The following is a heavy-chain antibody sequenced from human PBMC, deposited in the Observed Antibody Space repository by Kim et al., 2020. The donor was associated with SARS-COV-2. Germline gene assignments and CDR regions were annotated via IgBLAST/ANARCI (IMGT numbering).Heavy chain of an antibody. J-gene: IGHJ6*02. V-gene: IGHV3-9*01. CDR1: GFTFDDYA. D-gene: IGHD3-10*01. Sequence: GGSLRLSCAASGFTFDDYAMHWVRQAPGKGLEWVSCISWNSGSIGYADSVKGRFTISRDNAKNSLYLQMNSLRAEDTALYYCAKDSGVGELTDYGMDVWGQGTTVTVSS. CDR3: AKDSGVGELTDYGMDV. CDR2: ISWNSGSI.